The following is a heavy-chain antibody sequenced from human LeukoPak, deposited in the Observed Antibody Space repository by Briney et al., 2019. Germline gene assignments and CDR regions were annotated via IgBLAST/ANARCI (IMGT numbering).Heavy chain of an antibody. V-gene: IGHV3-20*04. J-gene: IGHJ4*02. CDR2: INWSGGRT. D-gene: IGHD1/OR15-1a*01. CDR1: GFTFDDYG. Sequence: GGSLRLSCAASGFTFDDYGMSWVRQAPGKGLEWVSGINWSGGRTGYADSLKGRFTISRDNAKNTLYLQMNSLRDEDTALYYCARDLTTSDNWGQETLVTVSS. CDR3: ARDLTTSDN.